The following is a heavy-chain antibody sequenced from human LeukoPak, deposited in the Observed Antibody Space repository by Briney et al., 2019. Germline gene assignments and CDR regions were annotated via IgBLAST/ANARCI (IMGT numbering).Heavy chain of an antibody. J-gene: IGHJ6*03. D-gene: IGHD6-6*01. CDR2: INHSGST. CDR1: GGSFSGYY. CDR3: ARGRRSSSSGRYYYYYMDV. V-gene: IGHV4-34*01. Sequence: SETLSLTCAVYGGSFSGYYWSWIRQPPGKGLEWIGEINHSGSTNYNPSLKSRVTISVDTSKNQFSLKLSSVTAADTAVYYCARGRRSSSSGRYYYYYMDVWGKGTTVTVSS.